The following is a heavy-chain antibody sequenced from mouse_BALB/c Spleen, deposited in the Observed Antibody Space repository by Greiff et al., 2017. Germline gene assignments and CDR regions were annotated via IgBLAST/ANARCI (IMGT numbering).Heavy chain of an antibody. CDR1: GFSLTSYG. CDR2: IWAGGST. V-gene: IGHV2-9*02. CDR3: ARDWGGNYVWFAY. D-gene: IGHD2-1*01. Sequence: QVQLKESGPGLVAPSQSLSITCTVSGFSLTSYGVHWVRQPPGKGMEWLGVIWAGGSTNYNSALMSRLSISKDNSKSQVFLKMNSLQTDDTAMYYCARDWGGNYVWFAYWGQGTLVTVSA. J-gene: IGHJ3*01.